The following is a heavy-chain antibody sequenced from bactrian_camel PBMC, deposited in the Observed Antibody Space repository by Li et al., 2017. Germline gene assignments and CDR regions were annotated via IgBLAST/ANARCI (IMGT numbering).Heavy chain of an antibody. V-gene: IGHV3S10*01. CDR3: ATGNGF. CDR2: ISRGTT. CDR1: GFPFGSYD. J-gene: IGHJ4*01. Sequence: VQLVESGGGLVQPGGSLRLSCAASGFPFGSYDITWVRQAPGKEFEWVASISRGTTYYADTVKGRFVISRDNAKNTQYLQMNSLKTEDTAVYYCATGNGFWGQGTQVTVS. D-gene: IGHD1*01.